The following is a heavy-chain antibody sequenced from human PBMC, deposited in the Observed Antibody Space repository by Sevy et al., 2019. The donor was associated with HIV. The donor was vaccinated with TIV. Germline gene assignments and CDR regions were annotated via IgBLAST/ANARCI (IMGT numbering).Heavy chain of an antibody. V-gene: IGHV3-7*01. CDR1: GFTFSNHW. CDR2: IKEDGSEK. D-gene: IGHD5-18*01. J-gene: IGHJ4*02. Sequence: PGGSLRLSCAASGFTFSNHWMHWVRQAPGKDLEWVANIKEDGSEKNYVDSVKGRFTISRDNAKNSVYLQMNSLRVEETAVYYCARGQVDTGYRPQDYWGQGTLVTVSS. CDR3: ARGQVDTGYRPQDY.